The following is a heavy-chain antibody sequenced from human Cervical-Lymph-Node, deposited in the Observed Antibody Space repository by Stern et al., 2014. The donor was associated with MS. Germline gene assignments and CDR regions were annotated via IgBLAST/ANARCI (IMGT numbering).Heavy chain of an antibody. CDR2: INPSGGST. CDR3: AREVAGHRLGMMDV. D-gene: IGHD6-19*01. CDR1: GYNFTIYY. V-gene: IGHV1-46*01. J-gene: IGHJ6*02. Sequence: VQLVESGAEVKKPGASVKGSCKASGYNFTIYYMHWVRQAPGQGLEWMGIINPSGGSTSYAQKFQGRVTMTRDTSTSTVYMELSSLRSEDTAVYYCAREVAGHRLGMMDVWGQGTTVTVSS.